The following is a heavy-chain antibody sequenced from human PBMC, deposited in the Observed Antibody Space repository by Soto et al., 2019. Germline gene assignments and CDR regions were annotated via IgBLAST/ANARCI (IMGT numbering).Heavy chain of an antibody. CDR2: IYYSGST. Sequence: SETLSLTCTVSGGSISSSSYYWGWIRQPPGKGLEWIGSIYYSGSTYYNPSLKSRVTISVDTSKNQFSLKLSSVTAADTAVYYCARTKAECSSPKAPRTGWVDPWGQGPRVTV. CDR3: ARTKAECSSPKAPRTGWVDP. CDR1: GGSISSSSYY. J-gene: IGHJ5*02. V-gene: IGHV4-39*01. D-gene: IGHD6-6*01.